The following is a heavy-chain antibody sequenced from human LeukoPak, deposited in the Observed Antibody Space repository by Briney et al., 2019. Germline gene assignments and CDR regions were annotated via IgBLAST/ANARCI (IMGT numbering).Heavy chain of an antibody. CDR3: GKGPLGPYDKIVLLFDY. CDR2: ISGSGGST. J-gene: IGHJ4*02. D-gene: IGHD2/OR15-2a*01. V-gene: IGHV3-23*01. Sequence: GGSLRLSCAASGFTFSSYAMSWVRQAPGKGLEWVSAISGSGGSTYYADSVKGRFTISRDNSKNTLYLQMNSLRAEDTAVYYCGKGPLGPYDKIVLLFDYGGQGTLVTVSS. CDR1: GFTFSSYA.